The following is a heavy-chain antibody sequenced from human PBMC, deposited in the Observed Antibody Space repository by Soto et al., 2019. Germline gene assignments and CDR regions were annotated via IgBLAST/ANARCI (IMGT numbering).Heavy chain of an antibody. J-gene: IGHJ6*02. CDR1: GYTFTGYY. V-gene: IGHV1-2*02. Sequence: ASVKVSCKASGYTFTGYYMHWVRQAPGQGLEWMRWINPNSGGTNYAQKFQGRVTTTRDTSISTAYMELSRLRSDDTAVYYCASDSPYSSSWYRDYYYGMDVWGQGTTVTVS. CDR3: ASDSPYSSSWYRDYYYGMDV. D-gene: IGHD6-13*01. CDR2: INPNSGGT.